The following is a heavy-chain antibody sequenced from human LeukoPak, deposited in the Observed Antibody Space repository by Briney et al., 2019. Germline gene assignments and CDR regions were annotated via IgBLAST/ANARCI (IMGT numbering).Heavy chain of an antibody. D-gene: IGHD3-3*01. J-gene: IGHJ4*02. CDR1: GGSFSGYY. V-gene: IGHV4-34*01. CDR3: ARGPALLEWLFDY. CDR2: INHSGST. Sequence: KTSETLSLTCAVYGGSFSGYYWSWIRQPPGKGLEWIGEINHSGSTNYNPSLKSRVTISVDTSKNQFSLKLSSVTAADTAVYYCARGPALLEWLFDYWGQGTMVTVSS.